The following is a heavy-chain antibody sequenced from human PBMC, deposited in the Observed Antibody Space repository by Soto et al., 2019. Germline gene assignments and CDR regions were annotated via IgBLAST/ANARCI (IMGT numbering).Heavy chain of an antibody. CDR2: IWYDGSNK. V-gene: IGHV3-33*01. J-gene: IGHJ6*02. CDR1: GFTFSSYG. CDR3: ARGLTGTSYYYYGMDV. D-gene: IGHD3-9*01. Sequence: SLRLSCAASGFTFSSYGMHWVRQAPGKGLEWVAVIWYDGSNKYYADSVKGRFTISRDNSKNTLYLQMNSLRAEDTAVYYCARGLTGTSYYYYGMDVWGQGTTVTFSS.